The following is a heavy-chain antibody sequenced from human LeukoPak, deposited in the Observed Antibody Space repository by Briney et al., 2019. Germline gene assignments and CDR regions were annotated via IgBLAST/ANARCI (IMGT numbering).Heavy chain of an antibody. Sequence: PSETLSLTCTVSGGSISSSSYYWGWIRQPPGKGLEWIGSIYYSGSTYYNPSHKSRVTISVDTSKNQFSLKLSSVTAADTAVYYCARGLGVVPAAVFDYWGQGTLVTVSS. J-gene: IGHJ4*02. CDR2: IYYSGST. V-gene: IGHV4-39*01. CDR3: ARGLGVVPAAVFDY. CDR1: GGSISSSSYY. D-gene: IGHD2-2*01.